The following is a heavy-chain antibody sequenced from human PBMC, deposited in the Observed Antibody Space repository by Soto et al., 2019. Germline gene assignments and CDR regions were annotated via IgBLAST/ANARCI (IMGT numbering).Heavy chain of an antibody. D-gene: IGHD2-15*01. CDR3: AKDGIAWH. V-gene: IGHV3-43*01. CDR2: ITWDGINI. J-gene: IGHJ4*02. CDR1: GFTFGDHT. Sequence: EVQLVESGGGVVQPGGSLRLSCTASGFTFGDHTMHWVRQAPGKGLEWVSLITWDGINIEYADSVRGRFTISRDNSKNSLYLQMNGLRHEDTAFYYCAKDGIAWHWGQGTLVTVSS.